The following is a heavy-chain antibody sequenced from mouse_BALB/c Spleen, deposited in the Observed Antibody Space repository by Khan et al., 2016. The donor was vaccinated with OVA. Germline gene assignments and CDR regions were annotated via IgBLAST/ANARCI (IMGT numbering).Heavy chain of an antibody. CDR1: GYTFTRYW. Sequence: QVQLQQSGAELAKPGASVKMSCKASGYTFTRYWMHWVKQRPGQGLEWIGYINPSAGYTDYHPKFKEKATLTADKSSSTAYMQLKSVTAEDSAVDYRSRDRIDYWGQGTPLTVSS. CDR3: SRDRIDY. V-gene: IGHV1-7*01. CDR2: INPSAGYT. J-gene: IGHJ2*01.